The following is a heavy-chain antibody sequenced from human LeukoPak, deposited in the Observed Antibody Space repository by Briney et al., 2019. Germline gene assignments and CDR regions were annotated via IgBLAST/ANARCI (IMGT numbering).Heavy chain of an antibody. V-gene: IGHV3-23*01. D-gene: IGHD6-19*01. J-gene: IGHJ4*02. CDR2: ISGSGGST. Sequence: PGGSLRLSCGASGFTFSSYAMSWVRQAPGKGLEWVSAISGSGGSTYYADSVKGRFTISRDNSKNTLYLQMNSLRAEDTAVYYCAKGQQWLVSVEEYCGQGTLVTVSS. CDR1: GFTFSSYA. CDR3: AKGQQWLVSVEEY.